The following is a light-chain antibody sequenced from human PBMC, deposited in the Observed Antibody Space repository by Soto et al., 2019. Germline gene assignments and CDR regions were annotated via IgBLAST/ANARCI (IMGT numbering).Light chain of an antibody. CDR1: SSDVGVYNF. CDR3: CSNAGTRTV. V-gene: IGLV2-23*01. J-gene: IGLJ3*02. Sequence: QSVLTQPASVSGSPGQSITISCTGISSDVGVYNFVSWYQQHPGKAPKLMVYEDSRPSGVSDRFSGSRSGNTASLTISGLQAEDEGDYYCCSNAGTRTVFGGGTKLTV. CDR2: EDS.